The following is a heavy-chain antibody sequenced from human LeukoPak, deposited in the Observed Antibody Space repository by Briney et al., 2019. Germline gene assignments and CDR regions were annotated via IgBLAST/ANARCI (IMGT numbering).Heavy chain of an antibody. D-gene: IGHD6-13*01. J-gene: IGHJ4*02. CDR1: GGSISSSY. CDR2: MFYGGST. CDR3: AREDIGAAEFFDN. Sequence: PSETLSLTCTVSGGSISSSYWSWIRQPPGKRLEWIGYMFYGGSTNYNPSLRSRVTISVDTSKNQFSLRLSSVTAADTAVYYCAREDIGAAEFFDNWGQGTLVTVSS. V-gene: IGHV4-59*08.